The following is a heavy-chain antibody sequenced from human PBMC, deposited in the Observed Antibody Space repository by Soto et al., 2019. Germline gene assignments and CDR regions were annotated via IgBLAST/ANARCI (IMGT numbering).Heavy chain of an antibody. CDR1: GFTFSSYG. CDR2: IWYDGSNK. J-gene: IGHJ4*02. Sequence: ESGGGVVQPGRSLRLSCAASGFTFSSYGMHWVRQAPGKGLEWVAVIWYDGSNKYYADSVKGRFTISRDNSKNTLYLQMNSLRAEDTAVYYCARDRSGYDSLDYWGQGTLVTVSS. CDR3: ARDRSGYDSLDY. V-gene: IGHV3-33*01. D-gene: IGHD5-12*01.